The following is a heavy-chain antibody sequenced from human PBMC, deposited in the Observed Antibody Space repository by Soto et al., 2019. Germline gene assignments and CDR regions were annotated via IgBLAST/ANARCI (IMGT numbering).Heavy chain of an antibody. J-gene: IGHJ6*02. D-gene: IGHD2-2*01. Sequence: SQPLCPTCLVSGGSISSKSYSWGWIRQPPGKGLEWIGTFYYSENTYYNPSLKSRVTISVDTSKNQFSLKLSSVTAADTAVYYCAKLAGYCSGNSCHGDYAMDVWGQGTTVTVSS. CDR1: GGSISSKSYS. CDR3: AKLAGYCSGNSCHGDYAMDV. CDR2: FYYSENT. V-gene: IGHV4-39*01.